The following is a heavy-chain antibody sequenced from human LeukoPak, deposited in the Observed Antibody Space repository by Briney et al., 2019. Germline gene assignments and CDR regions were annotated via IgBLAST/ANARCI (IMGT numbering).Heavy chain of an antibody. D-gene: IGHD4-23*01. V-gene: IGHV3-9*01. CDR2: ISWNSGSI. CDR1: GFTFDDYA. CDR3: AKDPATVVTGPADY. Sequence: PGRSLRLSCAASGFTFDDYAMHWVRQAPGKGLEWVSGISWNSGSIGYADSVKGRFTISRDNAKNSLYLQVNSLRAEDTALYYCAKDPATVVTGPADYWGQGTLVTVSS. J-gene: IGHJ4*02.